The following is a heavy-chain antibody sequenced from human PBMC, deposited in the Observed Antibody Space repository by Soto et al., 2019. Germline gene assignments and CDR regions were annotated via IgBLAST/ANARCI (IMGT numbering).Heavy chain of an antibody. CDR2: IKHDGSVQ. CDR1: GFTFSGFW. CDR3: ARATYSNAWYRFDL. D-gene: IGHD4-4*01. J-gene: IGHJ4*02. V-gene: IGHV3-7*03. Sequence: QLVESGGGLVQPGGSLRLSCEASGFTFSGFWMNWVRPAPGKGLGWVADIKHDGSVQYYVDSVKGRFTISRDNAKKLLYLQMNGLRAEDTALHYCARATYSNAWYRFDLWGQGTLVTVSS.